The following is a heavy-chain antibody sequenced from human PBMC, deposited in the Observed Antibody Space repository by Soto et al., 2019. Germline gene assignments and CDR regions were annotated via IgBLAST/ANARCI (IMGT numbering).Heavy chain of an antibody. D-gene: IGHD3-10*01. CDR1: GFTFSSYS. CDR3: ARELVTLYDAFDI. Sequence: GGSLRLSCAASGFTFSSYSMNWVRQAPGKGLEWVSSISSSSSYIYYADSVKGRFTISRDNAKNSLYLQMNSLRAEDTAVYYCARELVTLYDAFDIWGQGTMVTV. J-gene: IGHJ3*02. CDR2: ISSSSSYI. V-gene: IGHV3-21*01.